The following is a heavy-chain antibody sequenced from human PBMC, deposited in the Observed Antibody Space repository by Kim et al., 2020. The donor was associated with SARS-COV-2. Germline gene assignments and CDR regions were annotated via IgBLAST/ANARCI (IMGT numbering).Heavy chain of an antibody. V-gene: IGHV3-33*06. CDR3: AKDLVDTAMGAFDY. J-gene: IGHJ4*02. Sequence: DSVEVRLTISRDNSKNTLYMQMNSLRAEDTAVYYCAKDLVDTAMGAFDYWGQGTLVTVSS. D-gene: IGHD5-18*01.